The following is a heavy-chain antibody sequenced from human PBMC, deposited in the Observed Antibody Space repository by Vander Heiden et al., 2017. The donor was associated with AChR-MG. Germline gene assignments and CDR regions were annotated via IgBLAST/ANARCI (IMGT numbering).Heavy chain of an antibody. CDR2: ISWNSGSI. CDR1: GFTFDDYA. CDR3: AKDRKAIAVAGIDY. J-gene: IGHJ4*02. V-gene: IGHV3-9*01. D-gene: IGHD6-19*01. Sequence: EVQLVESGGGLVQPGRSLRLSCAASGFTFDDYAMPWVRQAPGKALEWVSGISWNSGSIGYADSVKGRFTISRDNAKNSLYLQMNSLRAEDTALYYCAKDRKAIAVAGIDYWGQGTLVTVSS.